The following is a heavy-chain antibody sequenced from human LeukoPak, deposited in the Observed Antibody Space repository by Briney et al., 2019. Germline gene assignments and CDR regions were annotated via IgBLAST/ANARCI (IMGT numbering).Heavy chain of an antibody. J-gene: IGHJ4*02. V-gene: IGHV3-7*01. D-gene: IGHD6-13*01. Sequence: GGSLRLSCVVSSFTFSDYMMTWVRHAPGRGLDWVANIKPDGSAEYYAASVKGRFTVSRDNAKNSLYLQMNSLRVEDTAVYYCARANNSSWHNWGQGTLVTVSS. CDR1: SFTFSDYM. CDR2: IKPDGSAE. CDR3: ARANNSSWHN.